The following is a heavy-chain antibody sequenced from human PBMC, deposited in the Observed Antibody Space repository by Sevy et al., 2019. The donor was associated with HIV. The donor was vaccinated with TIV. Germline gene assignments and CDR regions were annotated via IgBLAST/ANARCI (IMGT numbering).Heavy chain of an antibody. J-gene: IGHJ6*02. D-gene: IGHD2-21*02. CDR2: ISWDGGST. Sequence: GGSLRLSCAASGFTFDDYTMHWVRQAPGKGLEWVSLISWDGGSTYYADSVKGRFTISRDNSKNSLYLQMNSLRTEDTALYYCAKCYCGGDCLKDYYYYYGMDVWGQGTTVTVSS. V-gene: IGHV3-43*01. CDR3: AKCYCGGDCLKDYYYYYGMDV. CDR1: GFTFDDYT.